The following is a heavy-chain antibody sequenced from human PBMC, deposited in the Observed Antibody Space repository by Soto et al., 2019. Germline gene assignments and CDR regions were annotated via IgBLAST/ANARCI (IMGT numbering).Heavy chain of an antibody. CDR2: ISSSSSTI. J-gene: IGHJ4*02. CDR1: GFTFSSYS. CDR3: ARDSSSWYGTYYFDY. Sequence: EVQLVESGGGLVQPGGSLRLSCAASGFTFSSYSMNWVRQAPGKGLEWVSYISSSSSTIYYADSVKGRFTISRDNAKNSLYLQMNSLRAEDMSVYYCARDSSSWYGTYYFDYWGQGTLVTVSS. V-gene: IGHV3-48*01. D-gene: IGHD6-13*01.